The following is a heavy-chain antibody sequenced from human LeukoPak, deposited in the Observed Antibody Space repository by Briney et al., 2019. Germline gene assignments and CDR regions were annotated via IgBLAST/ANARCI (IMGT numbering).Heavy chain of an antibody. CDR2: MNPNSGNT. CDR1: GYTFTSYD. J-gene: IGHJ6*02. CDR3: ARTMVRGVISAYDYGMDV. V-gene: IGHV1-8*01. Sequence: ASVKVSCKASGYTFTSYDINWVRQATGQGLEWMGWMNPNSGNTGYAQKFQGRVTMTRNTSISTAYMELSSLRSGDTAVYYCARTMVRGVISAYDYGMDVWGQGTTVTVSS. D-gene: IGHD3-10*01.